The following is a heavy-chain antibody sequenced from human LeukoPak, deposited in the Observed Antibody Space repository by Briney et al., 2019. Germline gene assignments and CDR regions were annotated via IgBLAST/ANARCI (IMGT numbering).Heavy chain of an antibody. Sequence: GGSLRLSCAASGFTFSSYSMAWVRQAPGKGLEWVSIISRASESIFYADSVKGRFTISRDNAKNSLYLQMNGLRAEDTAAYYCARVATDTTRWFDPWGQGTLVTVSS. CDR1: GFTFSSYS. V-gene: IGHV3-21*01. CDR3: ARVATDTTRWFDP. J-gene: IGHJ5*02. CDR2: ISRASESI. D-gene: IGHD1-7*01.